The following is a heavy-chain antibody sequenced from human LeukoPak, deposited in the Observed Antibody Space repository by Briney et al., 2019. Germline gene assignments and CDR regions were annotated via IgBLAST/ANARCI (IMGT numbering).Heavy chain of an antibody. CDR3: ASMLPQFPFDY. CDR2: INSDGSST. V-gene: IGHV3-74*01. J-gene: IGHJ4*02. Sequence: GGSLRLSCAASGFTFSSYWMHWVRQAPGKGLVWVSRINSDGSSTSYADSVKGRFTISRDNAKNTLYLQMNSLRAEDTAVYYCASMLPQFPFDYWGQGTLVTVSS. D-gene: IGHD3-16*01. CDR1: GFTFSSYW.